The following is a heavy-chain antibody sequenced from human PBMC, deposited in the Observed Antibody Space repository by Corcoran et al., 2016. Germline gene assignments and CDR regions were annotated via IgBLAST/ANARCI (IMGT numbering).Heavy chain of an antibody. V-gene: IGHV4-31*03. Sequence: QVQLQESGPGLVKPTQSLSLTCTVSGGSISSSGYYWSWIRQHPGKGLEWIGYIYYSGSTYYNPSLKSRVTISVDTSKNQFSLKLSSVTAADTAVYYCAVRNYDTHAFDIWGQGTMVTVSS. CDR2: IYYSGST. CDR1: GGSISSSGYY. D-gene: IGHD3-22*01. CDR3: AVRNYDTHAFDI. J-gene: IGHJ3*02.